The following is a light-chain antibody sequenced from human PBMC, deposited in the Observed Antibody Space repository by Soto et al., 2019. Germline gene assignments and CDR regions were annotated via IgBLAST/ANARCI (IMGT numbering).Light chain of an antibody. J-gene: IGLJ1*01. CDR1: SSDIGRYNY. CDR2: EFT. Sequence: QCVLTQPSSASGSPGQSVTIYCIGTSSDIGRYNYVSWYQQHPVKAPKLIIYEFTNRPSGGPYRLSGSKTCNQACLTVSGLQADDEADYYCNSDVGSNNYVFGTGTKVTVL. CDR3: NSDVGSNNYV. V-gene: IGLV2-8*01.